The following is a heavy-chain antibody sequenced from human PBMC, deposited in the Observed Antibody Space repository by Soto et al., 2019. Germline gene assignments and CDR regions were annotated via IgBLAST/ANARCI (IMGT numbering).Heavy chain of an antibody. CDR2: IGTAGDT. D-gene: IGHD3-16*02. J-gene: IGHJ2*01. V-gene: IGHV3-13*01. Sequence: KDLEWVSAIGTAGDTYYPGSVKGRFTISRENAKNSLYLQMNSLRAGDTAVYYCFFFQAEDGIRVTVPVSAFLLNRSSDL. CDR3: FFFQAEDGIRVTVPVSAFLLNRSSDL.